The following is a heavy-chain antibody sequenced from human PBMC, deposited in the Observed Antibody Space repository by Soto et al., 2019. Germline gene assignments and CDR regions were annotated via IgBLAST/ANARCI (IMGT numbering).Heavy chain of an antibody. V-gene: IGHV3-30*18. D-gene: IGHD5-18*01. CDR2: IAYDGSNE. CDR3: AKMTTALGYYYHAMDV. Sequence: QVQLVESGGGVVQPGGSLRLSCAASGYTFSRYGMHGVRHAPGKGLEWVPFIAYDGSNEYYADSVKGRFTIARDNSKNTLYLQMNSLRAEDTAVYYCAKMTTALGYYYHAMDVWGKGTTVYVSS. J-gene: IGHJ6*04. CDR1: GYTFSRYG.